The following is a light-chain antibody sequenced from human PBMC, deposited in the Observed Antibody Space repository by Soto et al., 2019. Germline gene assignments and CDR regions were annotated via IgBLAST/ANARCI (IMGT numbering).Light chain of an antibody. CDR1: QSISSW. CDR2: KAS. Sequence: DIQMTQSPSTLSASVGDRVTITCRASQSISSWLAWYQQKPGKAPKLLIYKASSLESGVPSRFSGSGSGTDCPLTISSLQPDDFATYYCQQYNSYSWTFGRGTKVEI. V-gene: IGKV1-5*03. J-gene: IGKJ1*01. CDR3: QQYNSYSWT.